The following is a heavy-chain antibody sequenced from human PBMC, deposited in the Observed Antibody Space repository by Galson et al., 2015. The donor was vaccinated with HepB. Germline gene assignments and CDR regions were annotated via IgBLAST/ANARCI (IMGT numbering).Heavy chain of an antibody. CDR1: GFSFSSSW. D-gene: IGHD6-19*01. CDR2: INFDGSGT. J-gene: IGHJ4*02. V-gene: IGHV3-74*01. CDR3: VRGFPSPSSGWFCPYFDL. Sequence: SLRLSCAASGFSFSSSWMHWVRQVPGKGPEWLSRINFDGSGTNYADYLKGRFTISRDNAKKTLYLQMNSLTTEDTAVYYCVRGFPSPSSGWFCPYFDLWGQGTLVSVSS.